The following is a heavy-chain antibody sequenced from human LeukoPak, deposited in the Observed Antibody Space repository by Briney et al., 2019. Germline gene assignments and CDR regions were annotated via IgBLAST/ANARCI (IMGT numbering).Heavy chain of an antibody. CDR2: IRYDGSNK. J-gene: IGHJ4*02. D-gene: IGHD2-2*01. CDR1: GFTFSSYG. Sequence: GGSLRLSCAASGFTFSSYGMHWVRQAPGEGLEWVAFIRYDGSNKYYADSVKGRFTISRDNSKNTLYLQMNSLRAEDTAVYYCAKGTRGYCSSTSCLVPFDYWGQGTLVTVSS. V-gene: IGHV3-30*02. CDR3: AKGTRGYCSSTSCLVPFDY.